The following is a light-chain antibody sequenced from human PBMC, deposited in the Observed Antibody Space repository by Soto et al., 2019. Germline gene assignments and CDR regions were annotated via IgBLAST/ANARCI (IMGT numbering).Light chain of an antibody. CDR1: QSVSSN. Sequence: EIVMTQSPATLSVSPGERATLSCRASQSVSSNLAWYQQKPGQAPRLLIYGASIRATGIPDRFSGSGSGTEFTLAISSLQSEDFAVYYCQQYDNWPPEITFGQGTRLEIK. CDR2: GAS. V-gene: IGKV3D-15*01. J-gene: IGKJ5*01. CDR3: QQYDNWPPEIT.